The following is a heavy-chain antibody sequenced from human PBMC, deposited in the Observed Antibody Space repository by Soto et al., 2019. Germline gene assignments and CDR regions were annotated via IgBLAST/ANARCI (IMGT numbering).Heavy chain of an antibody. D-gene: IGHD6-19*01. CDR1: GYTLTELS. CDR2: FDPEDGET. CDR3: ATGKQWLVIGDAFDI. V-gene: IGHV1-24*01. J-gene: IGHJ3*02. Sequence: GASVKVSCKVSGYTLTELSMHWVRQAPGKGLEWMGGFDPEDGETIYAQKFQSRVTMTEDTSTDTAYMELSSLRSEDTAVYYCATGKQWLVIGDAFDIWGQGTMVTVSS.